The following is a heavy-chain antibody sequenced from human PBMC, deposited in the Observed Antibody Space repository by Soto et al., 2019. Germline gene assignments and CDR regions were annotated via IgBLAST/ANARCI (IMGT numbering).Heavy chain of an antibody. CDR1: GGSISSGGYY. Sequence: SETLSLTCTVSGGSISSGGYYWSWIRQHPGKGLEWVGYSYYTGRTNYSPSFKSRVTISVDTSKSQFSLEMASVTAADTAVYYCARANLRSGWTFDHWGQGSPVTVSS. J-gene: IGHJ4*02. V-gene: IGHV4-31*03. D-gene: IGHD6-19*01. CDR2: SYYTGRT. CDR3: ARANLRSGWTFDH.